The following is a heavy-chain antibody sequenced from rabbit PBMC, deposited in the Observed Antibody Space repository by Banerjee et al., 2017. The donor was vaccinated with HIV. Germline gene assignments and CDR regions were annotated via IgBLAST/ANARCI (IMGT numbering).Heavy chain of an antibody. D-gene: IGHD1-1*01. CDR1: GFSFSTSYY. CDR3: ARDGPAYASSSGYYNL. V-gene: IGHV1S7*01. Sequence: QLKETGGGLVQPGGSLTLTCTASGFSFSTSYYMCWVRQAPGKGLEWIGIIYAGQRSADYASWVNGRFTISSDNAQNTVDLQMNSLTAADTATYFCARDGPAYASSSGYYNLWGPGTLVTVS. CDR2: IYAGQRSA. J-gene: IGHJ4*01.